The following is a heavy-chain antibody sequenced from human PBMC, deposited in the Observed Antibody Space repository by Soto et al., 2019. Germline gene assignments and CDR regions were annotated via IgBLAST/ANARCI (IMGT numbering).Heavy chain of an antibody. CDR1: GGTFSSYA. CDR3: ARRVLGGGSSGYYPYYYYGMDV. D-gene: IGHD3-22*01. V-gene: IGHV1-69*13. CDR2: IIPIFGTA. Sequence: ASVKVSCKASGGTFSSYAISWVRQAPGQGLEWMGGIIPIFGTANYAQKFQGRVTITADESTSTAYMELSSLRSEDTAVYYCARRVLGGGSSGYYPYYYYGMDVWGQGTTVTVSS. J-gene: IGHJ6*02.